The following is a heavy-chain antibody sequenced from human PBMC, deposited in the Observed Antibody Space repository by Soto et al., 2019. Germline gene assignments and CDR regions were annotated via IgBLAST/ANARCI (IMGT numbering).Heavy chain of an antibody. D-gene: IGHD6-6*01. CDR3: ARPEYSSSSYGMDV. CDR1: GFTFSSYS. CDR2: ISSSSSTI. V-gene: IGHV3-48*02. J-gene: IGHJ6*02. Sequence: PGGSLRLSCAASGFTFSSYSMNWVRQASGKGLEWGSYISSSSSTIYYADSVKGRFTISRDNAKNSLYLQMNSLRDEDTAVYYCARPEYSSSSYGMDVCGQGTTVTVSS.